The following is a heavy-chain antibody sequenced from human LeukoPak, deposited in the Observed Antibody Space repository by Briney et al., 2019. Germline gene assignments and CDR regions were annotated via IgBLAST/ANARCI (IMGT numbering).Heavy chain of an antibody. J-gene: IGHJ4*02. CDR3: ARDRPRVGLDY. D-gene: IGHD2-2*01. CDR2: ISISGSTI. CDR1: GFIFSNAW. V-gene: IGHV3-48*04. Sequence: GGSLRLSCEASGFIFSNAWMNWVRQAPGKGLEWVSYISISGSTIHYADSVKGRFTISRNNAKNALYLQMNSLRAEDMAVYYCARDRPRVGLDYWGQGTLVTVSS.